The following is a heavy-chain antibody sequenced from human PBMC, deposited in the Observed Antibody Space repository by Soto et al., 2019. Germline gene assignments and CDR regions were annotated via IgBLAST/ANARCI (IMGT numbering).Heavy chain of an antibody. CDR2: IYSGGST. Sequence: EVQLVESGGGLIQPGGSLRLSCAASGFTVSSNYMSWVRQAPGKGLEWVSVIYSGGSTSYADSVKGRFTISRDNSKNTRYLQMHSLRAEDTAVYYCAVLNSLDYWGQGTLGTVSS. V-gene: IGHV3-53*01. CDR1: GFTVSSNY. J-gene: IGHJ4*02. D-gene: IGHD1-1*01. CDR3: AVLNSLDY.